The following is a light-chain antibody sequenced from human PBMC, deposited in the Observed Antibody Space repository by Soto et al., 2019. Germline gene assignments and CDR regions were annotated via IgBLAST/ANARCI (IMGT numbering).Light chain of an antibody. CDR2: AAS. J-gene: IGKJ1*01. CDR3: QQYGSSPWT. V-gene: IGKV3-20*01. Sequence: EILLTQPPATLSLSPGDSASLSCRASHRVSRNVAWYQQKPGQAPRLLISAASTGAAGVPARFNAAGSGTDFTLTISRLEPEDFAVYYCQQYGSSPWTFGQGTKVDIK. CDR1: HRVSRN.